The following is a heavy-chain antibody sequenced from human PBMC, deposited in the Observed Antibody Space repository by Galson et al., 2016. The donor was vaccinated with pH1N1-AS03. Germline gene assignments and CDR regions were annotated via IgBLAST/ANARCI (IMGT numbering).Heavy chain of an antibody. J-gene: IGHJ3*02. Sequence: SVKVSCKASGYTFTRNYMHWVRQAPGQGLEWMGIINPSGGSTSYAQKFQVRVTITADKSTNKAYMELTNLRSDDTALYYCAKGYSATPSGTFDIWGQGTMVTVSS. CDR3: AKGYSATPSGTFDI. V-gene: IGHV1-46*01. D-gene: IGHD2-15*01. CDR2: INPSGGST. CDR1: GYTFTRNY.